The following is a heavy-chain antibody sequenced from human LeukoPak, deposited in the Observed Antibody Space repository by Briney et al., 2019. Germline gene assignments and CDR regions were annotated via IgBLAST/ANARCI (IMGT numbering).Heavy chain of an antibody. CDR3: ARDTIDYYGSGSYSYYYYMDV. CDR1: GGSLSSYY. D-gene: IGHD3-10*01. Sequence: SETLSLTCTVSGGSLSSYYWSWIRQPAGKGLEWIGRIYTSGSTNYNPSLKSRVTMSVDTSKNQFSLKLSSVTAADTAVYYCARDTIDYYGSGSYSYYYYMDVWGKGTTVTISS. V-gene: IGHV4-4*07. J-gene: IGHJ6*03. CDR2: IYTSGST.